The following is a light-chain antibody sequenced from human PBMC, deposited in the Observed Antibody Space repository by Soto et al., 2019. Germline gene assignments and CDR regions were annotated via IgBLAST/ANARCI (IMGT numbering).Light chain of an antibody. CDR2: GNS. CDR3: QSYESSLSVV. V-gene: IGLV1-40*01. J-gene: IGLJ2*01. Sequence: QSVLTQPPSVSGAPGQRVTISCTGSSSNIGAGYDVHWYQQLPGTAPKLLIYGNSNRPSRVPDRFSGSKSGTSASLAITGLQAEDEGDYYRQSYESSLSVVFRGGTKLTVL. CDR1: SSNIGAGYD.